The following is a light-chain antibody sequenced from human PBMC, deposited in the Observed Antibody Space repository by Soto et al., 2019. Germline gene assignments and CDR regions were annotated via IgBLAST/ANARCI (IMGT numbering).Light chain of an antibody. CDR1: QSRSDT. V-gene: IGKV3-15*01. CDR3: QQYNNWPWT. J-gene: IGKJ1*01. CDR2: GAS. Sequence: EIVMTQSPATLSVSPGGRATLSCGASQSRSDTFAWYQQKPGQAPRLLIYGASTRAPGFPARFSGSGSGTDFTLTISSLQSEDFGVYYCQQYNNWPWTFGQGTKVDIK.